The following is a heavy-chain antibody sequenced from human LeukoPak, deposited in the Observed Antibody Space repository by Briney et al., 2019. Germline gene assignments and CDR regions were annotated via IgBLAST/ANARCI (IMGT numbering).Heavy chain of an antibody. J-gene: IGHJ3*02. CDR1: GGSISSYY. CDR2: IYYSGST. D-gene: IGHD3-3*01. V-gene: IGHV4-59*01. CDR3: ARNDFWSGYDAFDI. Sequence: PSETLSLTCTVSGGSISSYYWSWVRQPPGKGLEWIGYIYYSGSTNYNPSLASLVTISVDTSKNQFSLKLSSVTAADTAVYYCARNDFWSGYDAFDIWGQGTMVTVSS.